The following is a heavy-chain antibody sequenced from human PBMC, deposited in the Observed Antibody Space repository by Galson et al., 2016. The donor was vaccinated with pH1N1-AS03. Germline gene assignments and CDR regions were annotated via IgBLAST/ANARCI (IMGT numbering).Heavy chain of an antibody. V-gene: IGHV3-23*01. J-gene: IGHJ3*02. CDR2: IRASSETT. D-gene: IGHD3-10*01. Sequence: SLRLSCAASGFLFRNYAMTWVRQAPGKGLEWVSAIRASSETTYYADSVKGRFMISRDSSKNTLYLHMSSLRADDTAVYYCAKDLEYGSGTLGPNDAFDIWGQGTMVSVSS. CDR1: GFLFRNYA. CDR3: AKDLEYGSGTLGPNDAFDI.